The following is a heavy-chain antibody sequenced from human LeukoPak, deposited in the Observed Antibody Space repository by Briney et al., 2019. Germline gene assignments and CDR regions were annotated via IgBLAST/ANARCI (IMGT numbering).Heavy chain of an antibody. V-gene: IGHV4-31*03. CDR2: IYYSGSP. D-gene: IGHD1-20*01. CDR3: ARTHITGTGYFDY. Sequence: SETLSLTCTVSGGSISSGAYYWSWVRQHPGKGLEWIAYIYYSGSPYYNLSLKGRVTISVDTSNNQFSLKLSSVTAADTAVYYCARTHITGTGYFDYWGQGTLVTVSS. CDR1: GGSISSGAYY. J-gene: IGHJ4*02.